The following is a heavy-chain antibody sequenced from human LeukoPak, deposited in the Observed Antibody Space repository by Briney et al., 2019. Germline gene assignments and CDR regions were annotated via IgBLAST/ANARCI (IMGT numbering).Heavy chain of an antibody. CDR2: TYYRPKWYN. CDR3: ARGKGGMIDN. J-gene: IGHJ4*02. Sequence: PSQTLSLTCALSGDSVSSNSAAWNWVRQSPSRGLEWLGRTYYRPKWYNGYAASVKSRITINPDTSKNQFSLQLNSVTPEDTAVYYCARGKGGMIDNWGQGILVTVSS. V-gene: IGHV6-1*01. CDR1: GDSVSSNSAA. D-gene: IGHD1-26*01.